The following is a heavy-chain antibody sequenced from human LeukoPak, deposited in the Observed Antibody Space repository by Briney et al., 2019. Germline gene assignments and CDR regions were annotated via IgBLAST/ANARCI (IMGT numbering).Heavy chain of an antibody. CDR1: GFTFSSYW. CDR3: ARDRGRSSS. Sequence: GGSLRLSCEASGFTFSSYWMSWVRQAPGKGLEWVANIKQDGSEKYYVDSVKGRFTISRDNAKNSLYLQMNSLRAEDTAVYYCARDRGRSSSWGQGTLVTVSS. D-gene: IGHD6-13*01. CDR2: IKQDGSEK. V-gene: IGHV3-7*01. J-gene: IGHJ4*02.